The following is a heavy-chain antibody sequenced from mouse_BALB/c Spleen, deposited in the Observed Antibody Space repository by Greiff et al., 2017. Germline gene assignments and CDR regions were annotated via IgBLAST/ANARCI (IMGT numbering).Heavy chain of an antibody. Sequence: EVNVVESGGGLVQPGGSLRLSCATSGFTFTDYYMSWVRQPPGKALEWLGFIRNKANGYTTEYSASVKGRFTISRDNSQSILYLQMNALRAEDSATYYCARGYGFAYWGQGTLVTVSA. D-gene: IGHD2-14*01. CDR3: ARGYGFAY. CDR2: IRNKANGYTT. CDR1: GFTFTDYY. V-gene: IGHV7-3*02. J-gene: IGHJ3*01.